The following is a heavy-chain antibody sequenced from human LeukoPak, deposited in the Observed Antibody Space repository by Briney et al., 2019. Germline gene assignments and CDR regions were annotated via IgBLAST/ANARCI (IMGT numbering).Heavy chain of an antibody. CDR2: ITYSGNT. CDR3: ARIAYDALDSYYYGMDV. CDR1: GGSISSGGYS. V-gene: IGHV4-31*11. J-gene: IGHJ6*02. D-gene: IGHD3-3*01. Sequence: PSETLSLTCAVSGGSISSGGYSWSWIRQHPGKGLEWIGYITYSGNTYYYPALNSRVTVSLDTSKTQFSLKLSSVTAADTAVYYCARIAYDALDSYYYGMDVWGQGTTVTVSS.